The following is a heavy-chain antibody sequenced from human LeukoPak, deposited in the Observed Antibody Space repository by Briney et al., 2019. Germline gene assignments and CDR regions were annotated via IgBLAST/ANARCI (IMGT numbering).Heavy chain of an antibody. CDR2: ISSSSRYI. Sequence: PGGSLRLSCAASGFTFSSYAMSWVRQAPGKGLEWVSSISSSSRYIYYADSVKGRFTISRDNAKNSLYLQMNSLRAEDTAVYYCARDYADQLLDWFDPWGQGTLVTVSS. D-gene: IGHD2-2*01. CDR3: ARDYADQLLDWFDP. J-gene: IGHJ5*02. CDR1: GFTFSSYA. V-gene: IGHV3-21*01.